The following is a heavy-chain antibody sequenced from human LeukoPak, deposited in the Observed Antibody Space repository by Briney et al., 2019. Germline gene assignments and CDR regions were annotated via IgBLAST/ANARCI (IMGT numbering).Heavy chain of an antibody. V-gene: IGHV3-48*03. J-gene: IGHJ5*02. CDR1: GFTFSSFE. CDR2: ISASGSNV. CDR3: ARESRAADDNSVGFDP. D-gene: IGHD1-20*01. Sequence: GGSLRLSCSASGFTFSSFEMHWVRQAPGKGQEWVSYISASGSNVYYLDSVKGRFTISRDNAKNSLFLQMNSLRADDTAVYYCARESRAADDNSVGFDPWGQGTLVTVSS.